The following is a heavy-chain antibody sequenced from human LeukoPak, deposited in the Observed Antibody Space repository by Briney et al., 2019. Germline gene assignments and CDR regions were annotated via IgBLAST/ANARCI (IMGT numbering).Heavy chain of an antibody. D-gene: IGHD4-23*01. CDR1: GFTFITYT. V-gene: IGHV3-64*01. J-gene: IGHJ4*02. CDR3: ARSANSGPDNC. Sequence: GSLRLSCAASGFTFITYTMHWVRQAPGKGLKYVSTISSNGGSTSYANSVKGRFTISRDNSKNTLYLQMGSLRAEDMAVYYCARSANSGPDNCWGQGTLVTVSS. CDR2: ISSNGGST.